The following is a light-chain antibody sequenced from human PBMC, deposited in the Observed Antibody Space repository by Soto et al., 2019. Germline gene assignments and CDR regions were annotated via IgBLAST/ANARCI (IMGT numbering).Light chain of an antibody. CDR1: SSDVGGYNY. CDR3: SSYTSSSTLPYV. CDR2: EVS. V-gene: IGLV2-14*01. Sequence: QSALTQPASVSGSPGQSITISCTGTSSDVGGYNYVSWYQQHPGKAPKLMIYEVSNRPSGASNRFSGSKSGNTASLTISGLLDEDEADYYCSSYTSSSTLPYVFGSGTKLTVL. J-gene: IGLJ1*01.